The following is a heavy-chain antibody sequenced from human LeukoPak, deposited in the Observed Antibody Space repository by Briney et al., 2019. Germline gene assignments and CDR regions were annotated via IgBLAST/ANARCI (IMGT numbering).Heavy chain of an antibody. D-gene: IGHD1-26*01. CDR1: GFTFSSYS. CDR3: ARRPNSGSHTGIDY. CDR2: ISSSSSYI. Sequence: GGSLRLSCAASGFTFSSYSMNWVRQAPGKGLEWVSSISSSSSYIYYADSVKGRFTISRDNAKNSLYLQMNSLRAEDTAVYYCARRPNSGSHTGIDYWGQGTLVTVSS. V-gene: IGHV3-21*01. J-gene: IGHJ4*02.